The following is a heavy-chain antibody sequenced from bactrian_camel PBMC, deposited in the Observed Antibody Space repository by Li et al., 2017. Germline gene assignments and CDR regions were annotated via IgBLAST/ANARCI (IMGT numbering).Heavy chain of an antibody. D-gene: IGHD3*01. Sequence: HVQLVESGGGEVQAGGSLRLSCKYLASGVTSGGFCLGWFRQAPGKEREGVAVIDGAGTTAYTQSVKDLFTISQVNNTLYLQMSSLKPEDTAMYYCAAVRVTFVGTCSTRAPFAYWGPGTQVTVS. CDR3: AAVRVTFVGTCSTRAPFAY. CDR1: GVTSGGFC. V-gene: IGHV3S55*01. CDR2: IDGAGTT. J-gene: IGHJ6*01.